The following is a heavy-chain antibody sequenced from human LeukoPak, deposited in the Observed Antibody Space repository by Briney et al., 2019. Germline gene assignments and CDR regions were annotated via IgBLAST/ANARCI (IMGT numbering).Heavy chain of an antibody. CDR3: ARDDLELSGRDDAFDI. CDR1: GYTFTSCY. CDR2: INPSGGST. J-gene: IGHJ3*02. D-gene: IGHD1-26*01. V-gene: IGHV1-46*01. Sequence: ASVKVSCKASGYTFTSCYMHWVRQAPGQGLEWMGIINPSGGSTSYAQKFQGRVTMTRDMSTSTVYMELSSLRSEDTAVHYCARDDLELSGRDDAFDIWGQGTMVTVSS.